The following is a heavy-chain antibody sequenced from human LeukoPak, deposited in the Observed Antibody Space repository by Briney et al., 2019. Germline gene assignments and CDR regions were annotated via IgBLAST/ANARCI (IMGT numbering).Heavy chain of an antibody. CDR1: GGSISSSSYY. D-gene: IGHD3-10*01. CDR3: ATLPGSLYYGSGSFDY. Sequence: SETLSLTCTVSGGSISSSSYYWGWIRQPPGKGLEWIGSIYYSGTTYYNPSLESRVTISVDTSKNQFPLKLSSVTAADTAVYYCATLPGSLYYGSGSFDYRGQGTLVTVSS. V-gene: IGHV4-39*06. CDR2: IYYSGTT. J-gene: IGHJ4*02.